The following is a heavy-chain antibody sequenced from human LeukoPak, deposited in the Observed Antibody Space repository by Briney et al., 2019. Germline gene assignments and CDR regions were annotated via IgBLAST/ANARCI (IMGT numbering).Heavy chain of an antibody. CDR2: IIPIFGTA. Sequence: SVKVSCKASGGTFSSYAISWVRQAPGQGLEWMGGIIPIFGTANYAQKFQGRVTITTDESTSTAYMELSSLRSEDTAVYYCAREPYYYDSSGPSTYYYYYMDVWGKGTTVTVSS. V-gene: IGHV1-69*05. D-gene: IGHD3-22*01. J-gene: IGHJ6*03. CDR1: GGTFSSYA. CDR3: AREPYYYDSSGPSTYYYYYMDV.